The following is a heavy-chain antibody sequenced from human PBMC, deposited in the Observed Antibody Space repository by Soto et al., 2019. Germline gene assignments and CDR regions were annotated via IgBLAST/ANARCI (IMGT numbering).Heavy chain of an antibody. V-gene: IGHV4-39*01. J-gene: IGHJ4*02. CDR3: AERPGGKCHSFDD. CDR1: GGSIGSSSYY. Sequence: SETLYLTCNVSGGSIGSSSYYWGWVRQPPGKGLEWIGSIYYSGNTCYNPSLKSQVTTSVDTSKNQFSLRLTSVTAADMAVFYCAERPGGKCHSFDDWGQGILVTVPS. D-gene: IGHD1-1*01. CDR2: IYYSGNT.